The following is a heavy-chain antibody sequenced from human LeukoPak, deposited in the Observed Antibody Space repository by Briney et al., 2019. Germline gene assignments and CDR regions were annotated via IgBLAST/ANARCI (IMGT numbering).Heavy chain of an antibody. J-gene: IGHJ4*02. V-gene: IGHV4-34*01. CDR2: INHSGST. D-gene: IGHD6-19*01. CDR3: ARGFSGWRHLYFDY. Sequence: SETLSLTCAVYGGSFSGYYWSWIRQPPGKGLEWIGEINHSGSTNYNPSLKSRVTISVDTSKNQFSLKLSSVTAADTAVYYCARGFSGWRHLYFDYWGQGTLVTVSS. CDR1: GGSFSGYY.